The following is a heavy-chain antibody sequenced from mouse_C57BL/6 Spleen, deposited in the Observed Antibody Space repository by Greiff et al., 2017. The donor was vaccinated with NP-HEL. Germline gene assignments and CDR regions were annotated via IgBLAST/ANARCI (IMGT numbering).Heavy chain of an antibody. Sequence: QVQLKQPGAELVKPGASVKLSCKASGYTFTSYWMHWVKQRPGQGLEWIGMIHPNSGSTNYNEKFKSKATLTVDKSSSTAYMQLSSLTSEDSAVYYCARGGDYGSPWYFDVWGTGTTVTVSS. CDR2: IHPNSGST. J-gene: IGHJ1*03. V-gene: IGHV1-64*01. D-gene: IGHD1-1*01. CDR3: ARGGDYGSPWYFDV. CDR1: GYTFTSYW.